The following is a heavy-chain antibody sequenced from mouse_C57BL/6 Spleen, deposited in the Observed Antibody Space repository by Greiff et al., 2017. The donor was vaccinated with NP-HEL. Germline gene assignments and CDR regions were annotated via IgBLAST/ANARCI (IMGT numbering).Heavy chain of an antibody. Sequence: VQLQQSGPVLVKPGASVKMSCKASGYTFTDYYMNWVKQSHGKSLEWIGVINPYNGGTSYNQKFKGKATLTVDKSSSTAYMELNSLTSEDSAVYYCARSGPHFDYWGQGTTLTVSS. V-gene: IGHV1-19*01. D-gene: IGHD3-1*01. CDR2: INPYNGGT. CDR1: GYTFTDYY. J-gene: IGHJ2*01. CDR3: ARSGPHFDY.